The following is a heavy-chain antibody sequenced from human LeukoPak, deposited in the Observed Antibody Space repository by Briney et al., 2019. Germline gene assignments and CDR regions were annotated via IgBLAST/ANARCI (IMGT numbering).Heavy chain of an antibody. CDR3: AKERGRVVITNYFDY. D-gene: IGHD3-22*01. CDR2: ISGSGGNT. J-gene: IGHJ4*02. V-gene: IGHV3-23*01. CDR1: GFTFSSYA. Sequence: TGGSLRLSCAASGFTFSSYAMSWVRQAPGKGLEWVSSISGSGGNTYYADSVKGRFTIFRDNSKNTLYLQMNSLRAEDTAVYYCAKERGRVVITNYFDYWGQGTLVTVSS.